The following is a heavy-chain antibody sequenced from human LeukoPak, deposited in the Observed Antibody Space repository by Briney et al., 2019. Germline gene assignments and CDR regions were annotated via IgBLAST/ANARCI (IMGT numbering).Heavy chain of an antibody. CDR3: AKDIDGSYIFDY. J-gene: IGHJ4*02. V-gene: IGHV3-9*01. Sequence: GGSLRLSCAASGFTFDDYAMHWVRQAPGKGLEWVSGISWNSGSIGYADSVKGRFTISRDNAKNSLYLQMNSLRAEDTALYYCAKDIDGSYIFDYWAREPWSPSPQ. CDR2: ISWNSGSI. D-gene: IGHD1-26*01. CDR1: GFTFDDYA.